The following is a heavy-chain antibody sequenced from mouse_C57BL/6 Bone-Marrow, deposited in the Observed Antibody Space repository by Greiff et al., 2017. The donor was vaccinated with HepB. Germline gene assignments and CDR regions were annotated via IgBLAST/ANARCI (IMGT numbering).Heavy chain of an antibody. CDR3: TRDDAYYYGRWYFDV. CDR1: GFTFSSYA. Sequence: EVHLVESGEGLVKPGGSLKLSCAASGFTFSSYAMSWVRQTPEKRLEWVAYISSGGDYIYYADTVKGRFTISRDNARNTLYLQMSSLKSEDTAMYYCTRDDAYYYGRWYFDVWGTGTTVTVSS. J-gene: IGHJ1*03. CDR2: ISSGGDYI. V-gene: IGHV5-9-1*02. D-gene: IGHD1-1*01.